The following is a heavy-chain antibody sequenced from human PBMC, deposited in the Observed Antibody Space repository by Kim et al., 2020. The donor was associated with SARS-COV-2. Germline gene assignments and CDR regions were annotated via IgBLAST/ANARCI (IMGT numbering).Heavy chain of an antibody. J-gene: IGHJ4*02. V-gene: IGHV3-30*02. D-gene: IGHD3-10*01. Sequence: YYADSVKGRFNITRDNSKNTLYLQMNSLRAEDTAVYYCSKGVEVRGVTFGWGQGTLVTVSS. CDR3: SKGVEVRGVTFG.